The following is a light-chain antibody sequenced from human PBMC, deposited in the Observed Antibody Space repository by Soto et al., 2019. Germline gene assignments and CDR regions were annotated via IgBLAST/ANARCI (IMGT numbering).Light chain of an antibody. J-gene: IGKJ5*01. CDR3: QEYKNWPPAIT. CDR1: QSISSK. CDR2: GAS. V-gene: IGKV3-15*01. Sequence: EIVMTQSPATLSVSPGEGATLSCRASQSISSKLAWYQQKPGQAPRLLIFGASTRATGIPARFSGSGSGTDFTLTISSLQSEDFAVYYCQEYKNWPPAITFGQGTRLEIK.